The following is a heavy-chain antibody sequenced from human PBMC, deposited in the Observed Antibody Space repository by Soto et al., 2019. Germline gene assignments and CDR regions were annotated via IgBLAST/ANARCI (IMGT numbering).Heavy chain of an antibody. CDR1: RITFSNFA. J-gene: IGHJ4*01. D-gene: IGHD3-22*01. CDR3: ATGRVYYDSSGLLQGRY. CDR2: IIGSGDDT. Sequence: GGSLRLSCAASRITFSNFAMNWVRQAPGKGLEWVSGIIGSGDDTHYADSVKGRFTISRDNSQNTLYLQMSGLRAEDTAIYYCATGRVYYDSSGLLQGRYWGQGTLVTVSS. V-gene: IGHV3-23*01.